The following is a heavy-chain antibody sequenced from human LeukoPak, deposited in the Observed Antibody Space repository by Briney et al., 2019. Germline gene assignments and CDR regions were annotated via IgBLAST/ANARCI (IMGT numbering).Heavy chain of an antibody. CDR3: ARVPAQARGFDP. CDR2: IYYSGST. Sequence: SETLSLTCTVSGGSISSGGYYWSWIRQHPGKGLEWIGYIYYSGSTYYNPSLKSRVTISVDTSKNQFSLKLSSVTAADTAVYYCARVPAQARGFDPWGQGTLVTVSS. D-gene: IGHD2-2*01. V-gene: IGHV4-31*03. J-gene: IGHJ5*02. CDR1: GGSISSGGYY.